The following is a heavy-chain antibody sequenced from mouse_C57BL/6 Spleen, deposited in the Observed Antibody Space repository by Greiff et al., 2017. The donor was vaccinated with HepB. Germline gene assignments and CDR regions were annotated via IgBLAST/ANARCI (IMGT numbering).Heavy chain of an antibody. J-gene: IGHJ1*03. CDR1: GFTFSDYG. CDR2: ISSGSSTI. CDR3: ARLGTDWYFDV. D-gene: IGHD4-1*01. V-gene: IGHV5-17*01. Sequence: EVQRVESGGGLVKPGGSLKLSCAASGFTFSDYGMHWVRQAPEKGLEWVAYISSGSSTIYYADTVKGRFTISRDNAKNTLFLQMTSLRSEDTAMYYCARLGTDWYFDVWGTGTTVTVSS.